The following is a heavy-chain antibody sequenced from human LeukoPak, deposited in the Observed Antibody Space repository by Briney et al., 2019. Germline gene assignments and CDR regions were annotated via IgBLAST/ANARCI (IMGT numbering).Heavy chain of an antibody. V-gene: IGHV4-4*02. CDR3: ARHKPYAYYYDSSGPMDV. CDR1: GGSISSSNW. CDR2: IYHSGST. J-gene: IGHJ6*04. Sequence: SGTLSLTCAVSGGSISSSNWWSWVRQPPGKGLEWIGEIYHSGSTNYNPSLKSRVTISVDKSKNQFSLKLSSVTAADTAVYYCARHKPYAYYYDSSGPMDVWGKGTTVTISS. D-gene: IGHD3-22*01.